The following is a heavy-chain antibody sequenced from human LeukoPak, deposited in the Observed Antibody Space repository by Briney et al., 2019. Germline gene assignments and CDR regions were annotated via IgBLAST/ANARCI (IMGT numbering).Heavy chain of an antibody. CDR3: AREGYCSGGSCYYFDY. CDR1: GYTFTSYD. CDR2: ISAYNGNT. Sequence: GASVKVSCKASGYTFTSYDINWVRQAPGQGLEWMGWISAYNGNTNYAQNLQGRVTMTTDTSTSTAYMELRSLRSDDTAVYYCAREGYCSGGSCYYFDYWGQGTLVTVSS. J-gene: IGHJ4*02. D-gene: IGHD2-15*01. V-gene: IGHV1-18*01.